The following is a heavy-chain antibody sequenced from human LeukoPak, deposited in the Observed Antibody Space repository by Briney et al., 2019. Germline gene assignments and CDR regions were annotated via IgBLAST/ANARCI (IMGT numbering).Heavy chain of an antibody. CDR1: GYTFTGYH. D-gene: IGHD6-13*01. CDR2: INPNSGGT. J-gene: IGHJ6*02. CDR3: ARGPQGSSWTYYYYGMDV. V-gene: IGHV1-2*02. Sequence: GASVKVSCKASGYTFTGYHMHWVRQAPGQGLEWMGWINPNSGGTNYAQKFQGRVTMTRDTSISTAYMELGRLRSDDTAVYYCARGPQGSSWTYYYYGMDVWGQGTTVTVSS.